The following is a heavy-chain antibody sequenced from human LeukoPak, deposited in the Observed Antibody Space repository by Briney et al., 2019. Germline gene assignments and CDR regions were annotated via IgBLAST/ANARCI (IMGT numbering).Heavy chain of an antibody. Sequence: SETLSLTCTVSGASISRHTYYWGWIRQPPGKGLEWIGNIYYSGSTHYNPSLKSRVTISVDTSKDQFSLRLSSVTAADTAVYYCARGAAGYSYGWGQGTLVTVSS. CDR2: IYYSGST. V-gene: IGHV4-39*01. J-gene: IGHJ4*02. D-gene: IGHD5-18*01. CDR1: GASISRHTYY. CDR3: ARGAAGYSYG.